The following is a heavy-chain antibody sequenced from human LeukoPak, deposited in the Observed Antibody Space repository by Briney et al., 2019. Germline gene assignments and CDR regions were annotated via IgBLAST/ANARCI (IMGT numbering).Heavy chain of an antibody. CDR1: GFTFSSYS. CDR2: ISSSSSYI. Sequence: PGGSLTLSCAASGFTFSSYSMNWVRQAPGKGLEWVSSISSSSSYIYYADSVKGRFTISRDNAKNSLYLQMNSLRAEDTAVYYCARDGRVPAAGDAFDIWGQGTMVTVSS. D-gene: IGHD2-2*01. V-gene: IGHV3-21*01. J-gene: IGHJ3*02. CDR3: ARDGRVPAAGDAFDI.